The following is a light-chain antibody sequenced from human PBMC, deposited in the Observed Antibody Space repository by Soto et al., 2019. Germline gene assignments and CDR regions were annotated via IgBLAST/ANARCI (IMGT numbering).Light chain of an antibody. CDR1: QSISTW. J-gene: IGKJ1*01. CDR2: KAS. Sequence: DIQMTQSPSTLSASVGDRVTITCRASQSISTWLAWYQQRAGKAPKLLIYKASNLESGVPSRFSGSGSGTDFTLTISSLQPDDFATYYCQQYNSYSWAFGQGTK. CDR3: QQYNSYSWA. V-gene: IGKV1-5*03.